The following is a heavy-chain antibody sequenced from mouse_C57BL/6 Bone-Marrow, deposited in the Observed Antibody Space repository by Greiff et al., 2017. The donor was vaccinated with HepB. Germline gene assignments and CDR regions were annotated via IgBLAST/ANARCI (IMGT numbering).Heavy chain of an antibody. Sequence: QVQLQQPGAELVMPGASVKLSCKASGYTFTSYWMHWVKQRPGQGLEWIGEIDPSDSYTNYNQKFKGKSTLTVDKSSSTAYMQLSSLTSEDSAVYYCARSLCAWFAYWGQGTLVTVSA. CDR1: GYTFTSYW. CDR3: ARSLCAWFAY. V-gene: IGHV1-69*01. J-gene: IGHJ3*01. CDR2: IDPSDSYT.